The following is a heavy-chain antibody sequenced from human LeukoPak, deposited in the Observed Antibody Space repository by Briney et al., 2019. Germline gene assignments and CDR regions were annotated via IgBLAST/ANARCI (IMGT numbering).Heavy chain of an antibody. CDR1: GGSISSSSYY. Sequence: TSETLSLTCTVSGGSISSSSYYWGWIRQPPGKGLEWIGSISYTGSTNYNPSLKSRVTISVDTSKNQFSLKLSSVTAADTAVYYCARSQAYDAFDIWGQGTMVTVSS. CDR2: ISYTGST. V-gene: IGHV4-39*07. CDR3: ARSQAYDAFDI. J-gene: IGHJ3*02.